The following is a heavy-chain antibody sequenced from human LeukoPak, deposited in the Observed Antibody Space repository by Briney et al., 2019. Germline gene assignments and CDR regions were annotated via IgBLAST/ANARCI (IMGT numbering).Heavy chain of an antibody. CDR1: GLTCSTYV. V-gene: IGHV3-23*01. Sequence: GGSLRVSCAASGLTCSTYVMAWVRQAPGKGLEWVSGISASGSGTYYADSVKGRFTISRDNSKNTLYLQMNSLRAEDTAAYYCARAYYYHYYMDVWGKGTMVTVSS. CDR3: ARAYYYHYYMDV. J-gene: IGHJ6*03. CDR2: ISASGSGT.